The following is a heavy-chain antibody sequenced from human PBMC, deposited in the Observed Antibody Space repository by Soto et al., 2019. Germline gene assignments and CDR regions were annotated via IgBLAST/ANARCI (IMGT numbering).Heavy chain of an antibody. CDR1: GDSISSDKW. Sequence: QVQLQESGPGLVKPSGTLSLTCAVSGDSISSDKWWSWVRQPPGKGLEWIGEIYHSGRTNCTPSLKSRITMSVEKSKHQFSLELSSMTAADTAVYYCARGGDWKFDYWGQGSLVTVSS. D-gene: IGHD2-21*02. CDR2: IYHSGRT. J-gene: IGHJ4*02. V-gene: IGHV4-4*02. CDR3: ARGGDWKFDY.